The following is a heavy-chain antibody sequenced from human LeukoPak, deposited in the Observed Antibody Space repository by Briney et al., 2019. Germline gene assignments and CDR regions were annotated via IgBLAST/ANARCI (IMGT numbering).Heavy chain of an antibody. V-gene: IGHV3-15*01. J-gene: IGHJ4*02. D-gene: IGHD3/OR15-3a*01. CDR2: IRSKTDGGTT. Sequence: TGGSLRLSCSASGFTFHNAWMNWVRQAPGKGLEWVGRIRSKTDGGTTDDAAPVKGRFSISRDDSRDTLYLQMNSLRIEDTAVYYCTAWTDLYEYWGQGTLVTVSS. CDR1: GFTFHNAW. CDR3: TAWTDLYEY.